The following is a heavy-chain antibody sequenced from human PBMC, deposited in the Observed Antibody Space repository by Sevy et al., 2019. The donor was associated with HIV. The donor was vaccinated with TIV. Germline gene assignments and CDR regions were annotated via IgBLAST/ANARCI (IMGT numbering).Heavy chain of an antibody. CDR3: AGGNAWGRGYS. Sequence: SETLSLTCTVSGGSITSLYWNWIRQPPGKGLEWIANIYYNGHINYNPSLKSRVTLSLDTPMNQFSLRLSSVTAADTAMYYCAGGNAWGRGYSWGQGTLVTVSS. J-gene: IGHJ4*02. CDR2: IYYNGHI. CDR1: GGSITSLY. V-gene: IGHV4-59*08. D-gene: IGHD1-26*01.